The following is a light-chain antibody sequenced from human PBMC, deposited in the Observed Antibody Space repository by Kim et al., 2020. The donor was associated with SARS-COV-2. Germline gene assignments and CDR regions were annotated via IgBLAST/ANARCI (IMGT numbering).Light chain of an antibody. CDR3: QQDYKLPWT. V-gene: IGKV3D-7*01. CDR1: QSVTSSY. J-gene: IGKJ1*01. Sequence: PGERATHSCRASQSVTSSYLSWYQHTPGQAPRLLIYGASTRASDIPARFSGSGSGTDFTLTISSLQPEDFAVYYCQQDYKLPWTFGQGTKVDIK. CDR2: GAS.